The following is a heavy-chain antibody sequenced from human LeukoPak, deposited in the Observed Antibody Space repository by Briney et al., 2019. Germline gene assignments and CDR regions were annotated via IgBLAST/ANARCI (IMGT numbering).Heavy chain of an antibody. J-gene: IGHJ6*02. CDR1: GFTFSDYY. CDR2: ISSSDSTV. V-gene: IGHV3-11*01. D-gene: IGHD2-2*01. Sequence: PGGSLRLSCAASGFTFSDYYMSWIRQAPGKGLEWVSYISSSDSTVYYADSVKGRFTISRDNTKNSLYLQMNSLGAEDTAVYYCARDGGIYCSSISCYSGYYYYGMDLWGQGTTVTVSS. CDR3: ARDGGIYCSSISCYSGYYYYGMDL.